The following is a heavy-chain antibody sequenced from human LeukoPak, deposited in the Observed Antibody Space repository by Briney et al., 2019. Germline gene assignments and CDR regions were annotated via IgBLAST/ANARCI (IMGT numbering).Heavy chain of an antibody. CDR2: IYPGDSDT. V-gene: IGHV5-51*01. CDR1: GYSFTSYW. CDR3: ARLSLPGIAVAGTGYYFDY. D-gene: IGHD6-19*01. Sequence: GESLKISCKGSGYSFTSYWIGWVRQMPGKGLEWMGIIYPGDSDTRYSPSFQGQVTISADKSISTAYLQWSSLKASDTAMYYCARLSLPGIAVAGTGYYFDYWGQGTLVTVSS. J-gene: IGHJ4*02.